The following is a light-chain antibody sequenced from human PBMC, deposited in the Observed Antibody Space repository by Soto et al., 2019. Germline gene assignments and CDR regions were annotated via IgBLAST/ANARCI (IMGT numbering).Light chain of an antibody. V-gene: IGKV1-6*02. Sequence: TQRPKSISTVSESIGDRVTINRRASQGIGKDLGWDQQKPGKAPKLLIYAASSLRSGVPSRFSGSGSGTDFTLTISSLQPEDFATYYCLQDYNYPLTFGGGTKVDI. CDR1: QGIGKD. CDR3: LQDYNYPLT. CDR2: AAS. J-gene: IGKJ4*01.